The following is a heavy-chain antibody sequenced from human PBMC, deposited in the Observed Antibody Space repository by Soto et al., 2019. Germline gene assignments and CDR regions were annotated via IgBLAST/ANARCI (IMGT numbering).Heavy chain of an antibody. J-gene: IGHJ4*02. V-gene: IGHV3-11*06. CDR2: ISSSSSYT. D-gene: IGHD6-13*01. CDR1: GFTFSDYY. CDR3: ARDGGLRPAYSSRWYSL. Sequence: GSLRLSCAASGFTFSDYYMSWIRQAPGRGLEWVSYISSSSSYTNYADSVKGRFTISRDNAKNSLYLQMNSLRAEDTAVYYCARDGGLRPAYSSRWYSLWGQGTMVTVSS.